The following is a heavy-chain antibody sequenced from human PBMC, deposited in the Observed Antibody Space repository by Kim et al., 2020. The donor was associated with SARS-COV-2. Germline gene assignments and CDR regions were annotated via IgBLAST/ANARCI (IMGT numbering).Heavy chain of an antibody. CDR2: T. D-gene: IGHD6-19*01. CDR3: ARDPHGWLGTI. J-gene: IGHJ4*02. V-gene: IGHV1-18*01. Sequence: TNYAQKLQGRVTMTTDTSTSTAYMELRSLRSDDTAVYYCARDPHGWLGTIWGQGTLVTVSS.